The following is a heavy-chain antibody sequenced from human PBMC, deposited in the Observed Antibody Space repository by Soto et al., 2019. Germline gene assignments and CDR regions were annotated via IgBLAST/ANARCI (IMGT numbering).Heavy chain of an antibody. D-gene: IGHD2-15*01. CDR3: ARQRVVVVVAATDWFDP. CDR2: IYYSGST. J-gene: IGHJ5*02. CDR1: GGSISSSSYY. Sequence: QLQLQESGPGLVKPSETLSLTCTVSGGSISSSSYYWGWIRQPPGKGLEWIGSIYYSGSTYYNPSLKSRVTISVDTSKNQFSLKLSSVTAADTAVYYCARQRVVVVVAATDWFDPWGQGTLVTVSS. V-gene: IGHV4-39*01.